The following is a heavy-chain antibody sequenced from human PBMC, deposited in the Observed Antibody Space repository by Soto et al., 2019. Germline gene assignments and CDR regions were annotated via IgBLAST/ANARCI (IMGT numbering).Heavy chain of an antibody. CDR3: ARVAVGSYYFDY. D-gene: IGHD6-13*01. J-gene: IGHJ4*02. V-gene: IGHV3-74*01. Sequence: EVQLVESGGGLVQPGGSPRLSCAASGFTFSSYWMHWVRQAPGKGLVWVSRVNPDGSDTSYADSVKGRFTISRDNAKNTLYLQMNSLRAEDTAVYYCARVAVGSYYFDYWGQGTLLTVSS. CDR2: VNPDGSDT. CDR1: GFTFSSYW.